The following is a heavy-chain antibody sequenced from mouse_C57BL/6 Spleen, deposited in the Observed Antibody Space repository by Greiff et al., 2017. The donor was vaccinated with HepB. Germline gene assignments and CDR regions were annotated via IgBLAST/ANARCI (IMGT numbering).Heavy chain of an antibody. D-gene: IGHD1-1*01. J-gene: IGHJ3*01. CDR3: VREGMGYYYGSSSPWFAY. CDR2: IRSKSSNYAT. V-gene: IGHV10-3*01. Sequence: EVQGVESGGGLVQPKGSLKLSCAASGFTFNTYAMHWVRQAPGKGLEWVARIRSKSSNYATYYADSVKDRFTISRDDSQSMLYLQMNNLKTADTGMYYCVREGMGYYYGSSSPWFAYWGQGTLVTVSA. CDR1: GFTFNTYA.